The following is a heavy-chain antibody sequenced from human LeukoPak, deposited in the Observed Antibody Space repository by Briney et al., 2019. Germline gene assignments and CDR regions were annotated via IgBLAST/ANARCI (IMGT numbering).Heavy chain of an antibody. Sequence: PSETLSLTCTVSGYSISSTYCWGWIRQPPGKGLEWIGRVCHSGSTYYNPSLKSRVSISVDTSQNQFSLKLSSLTAADTAVYYCARGTEKIIAVAGSWGQGTLVTVSS. CDR2: VCHSGST. CDR3: ARGTEKIIAVAGS. CDR1: GYSISSTYC. J-gene: IGHJ5*02. V-gene: IGHV4-38-2*02. D-gene: IGHD6-19*01.